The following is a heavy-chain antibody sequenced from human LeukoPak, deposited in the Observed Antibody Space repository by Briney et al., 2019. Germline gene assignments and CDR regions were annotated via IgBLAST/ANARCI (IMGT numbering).Heavy chain of an antibody. CDR3: TTIMITFGGVIVIPGAFDY. Sequence: GGSLRLSCAASGFTFSSYAMHWVRQAPGKGLEWVGRIKSKTDGGTTDYAAPVKGRFTISRDDSKNTLYLQMNSLKTEDTAVYYCTTIMITFGGVIVIPGAFDYWGQGTLVTVSS. D-gene: IGHD3-16*02. J-gene: IGHJ4*02. V-gene: IGHV3-15*01. CDR1: GFTFSSYA. CDR2: IKSKTDGGTT.